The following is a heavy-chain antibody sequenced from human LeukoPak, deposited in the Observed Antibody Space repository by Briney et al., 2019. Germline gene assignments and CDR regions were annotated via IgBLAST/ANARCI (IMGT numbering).Heavy chain of an antibody. V-gene: IGHV3-33*01. CDR3: ARDRGVSYFDY. Sequence: GGSLRLSCAASRFTFSNHGMHWVRQAPGKGLEWVAVIWYDGSNKYYADSVKGRFTISRDNSQNTLYLQMNSLRAEDTAVYYCARDRGVSYFDYWGQGTQVTVSS. CDR1: RFTFSNHG. CDR2: IWYDGSNK. D-gene: IGHD3-10*01. J-gene: IGHJ4*02.